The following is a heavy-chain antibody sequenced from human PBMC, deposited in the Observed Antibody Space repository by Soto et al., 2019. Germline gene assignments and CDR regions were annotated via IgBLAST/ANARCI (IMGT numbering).Heavy chain of an antibody. J-gene: IGHJ6*02. V-gene: IGHV1-2*02. CDR2: INPNSGGT. D-gene: IGHD3-3*01. Sequence: SSGKVSCKASGYRFTGYYMHWVRQAPGQGLEWMGWINPNSGGTNYAQKFQGRGTMTRDTSISPAYMELSRLRSDDTAVYYCARVLLGDFWSDWQVGCCFGMDVCAQGTTVTVSS. CDR3: ARVLLGDFWSDWQVGCCFGMDV. CDR1: GYRFTGYY.